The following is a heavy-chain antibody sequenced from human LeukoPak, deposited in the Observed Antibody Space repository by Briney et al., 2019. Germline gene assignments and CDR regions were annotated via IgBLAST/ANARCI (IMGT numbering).Heavy chain of an antibody. CDR3: ARTYSSGWSYYMDV. D-gene: IGHD6-19*01. Sequence: GGSLRLSCAASGFTFSSYGMSWVRQAPGKGLEWVSAISGSGGSTYYADSVKGRFTISRDNSKNTLYLQMNSLRAEDTAVYYCARTYSSGWSYYMDVWGKGTTVTVSS. J-gene: IGHJ6*03. CDR1: GFTFSSYG. CDR2: ISGSGGST. V-gene: IGHV3-23*01.